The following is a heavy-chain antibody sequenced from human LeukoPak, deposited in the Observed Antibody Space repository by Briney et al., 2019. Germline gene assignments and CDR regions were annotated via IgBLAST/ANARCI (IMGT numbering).Heavy chain of an antibody. CDR1: GGSFRSYY. Sequence: SETLSLTCTVSGGSFRSYYWSWIRQPPGKGLEWIGYIYYSGSTNYNPSLKSRVTISVDTSKNQFSLKLSSVTAADTAVYYCARHAHSSGWPYWYFDLWGRGTLVTVSS. J-gene: IGHJ2*01. V-gene: IGHV4-59*08. D-gene: IGHD6-19*01. CDR3: ARHAHSSGWPYWYFDL. CDR2: IYYSGST.